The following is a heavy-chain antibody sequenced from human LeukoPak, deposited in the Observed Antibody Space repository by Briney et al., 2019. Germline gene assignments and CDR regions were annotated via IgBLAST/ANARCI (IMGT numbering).Heavy chain of an antibody. CDR3: ASYVRGVINP. D-gene: IGHD3-10*02. Sequence: GGSLRLSCAASGFTFSDYYMSWLRQAPGKGLEWGSYISSSCSTIYYADSVKGRFTISRDNAKNSLYLQMSSLRAEDTAVYYCASYVRGVINPWGQGTLVTVSS. CDR2: ISSSCSTI. V-gene: IGHV3-11*01. J-gene: IGHJ5*02. CDR1: GFTFSDYY.